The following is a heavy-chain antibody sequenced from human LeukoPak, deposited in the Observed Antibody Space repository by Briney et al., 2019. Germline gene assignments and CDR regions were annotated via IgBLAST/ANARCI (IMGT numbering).Heavy chain of an antibody. CDR1: GFSYTSYG. J-gene: IGHJ4*02. CDR3: ARSYYHDSIGRFDS. Sequence: GGSLRLSCAASGFSYTSYGMAWVRQAPGKGLEWVSTISGSGNSAYYGDSVQGRFTISRDNSRNTVYLQMSSPRAEDTAVYYCARSYYHDSIGRFDSWGQGTLVTVSS. D-gene: IGHD3-22*01. CDR2: ISGSGNSA. V-gene: IGHV3-23*01.